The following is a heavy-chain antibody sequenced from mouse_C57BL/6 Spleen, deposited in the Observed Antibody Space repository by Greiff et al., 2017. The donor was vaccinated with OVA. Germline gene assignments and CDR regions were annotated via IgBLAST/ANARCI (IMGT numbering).Heavy chain of an antibody. CDR2: IDPSDSYT. CDR3: ARGNDYSWFAY. V-gene: IGHV1-50*01. Sequence: QVQLQQPGAELVKPGASVKLSCKASGYTFTSYWMQWVKQRPGQGLEWIGEIDPSDSYTNYTQKFKGKATLTVDTSSSTAYMQLSSLTSEDSAVYYCARGNDYSWFAYWGQGTLVTVSA. J-gene: IGHJ3*01. D-gene: IGHD2-4*01. CDR1: GYTFTSYW.